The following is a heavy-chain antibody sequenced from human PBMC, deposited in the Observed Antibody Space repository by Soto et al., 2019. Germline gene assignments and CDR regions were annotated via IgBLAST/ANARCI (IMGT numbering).Heavy chain of an antibody. CDR1: GFTFSSYS. D-gene: IGHD3-16*01. Sequence: EVQLVESGGGLVKPGGSLRLSCAASGFTFSSYSMNWVRQAPGKGLDWVSSISSSSSYIYYADSVKGRFTISRDNAKNSLYLQMNSLRAEDTAVYYCARDWGYYYYYGMDVWGQGTTVTVSS. CDR3: ARDWGYYYYYGMDV. J-gene: IGHJ6*02. V-gene: IGHV3-21*01. CDR2: ISSSSSYI.